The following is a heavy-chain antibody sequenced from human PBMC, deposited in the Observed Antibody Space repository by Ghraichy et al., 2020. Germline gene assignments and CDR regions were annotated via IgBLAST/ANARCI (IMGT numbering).Heavy chain of an antibody. CDR2: INHSGST. V-gene: IGHV4-34*01. D-gene: IGHD2-15*01. CDR3: ARERGYCSGGSCYSGRIYYYGMDV. CDR1: GGSFSGYY. J-gene: IGHJ6*02. Sequence: SQTLSLTCAVYGGSFSGYYWSWIRQPPGKGLEWIGEINHSGSTNYNPSLKSRVTISVDTSKNQFSLKLSSVTAADTAVYYWARERGYCSGGSCYSGRIYYYGMDVWGQGTTVTVSS.